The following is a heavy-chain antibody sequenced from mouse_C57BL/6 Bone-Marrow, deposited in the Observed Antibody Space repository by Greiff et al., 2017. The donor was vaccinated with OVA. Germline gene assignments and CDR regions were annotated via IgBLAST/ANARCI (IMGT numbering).Heavy chain of an antibody. D-gene: IGHD1-1*01. CDR2: ISYDGSN. J-gene: IGHJ2*01. Sequence: EVHLVESGPGLVKPSQSLSLSCSVTGYSITSGYYWNWIRQFPGNKLEWMGYISYDGSNNYNPSLKNRISITRDTSKNQFFLKLNSVTTEDTATYYCASLYYYGSGGFDYWGQGTTLTVSS. CDR1: GYSITSGYY. CDR3: ASLYYYGSGGFDY. V-gene: IGHV3-6*01.